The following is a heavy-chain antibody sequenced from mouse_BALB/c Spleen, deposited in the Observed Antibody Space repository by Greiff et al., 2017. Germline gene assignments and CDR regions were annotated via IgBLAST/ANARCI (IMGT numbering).Heavy chain of an antibody. J-gene: IGHJ4*01. D-gene: IGHD1-2*01. CDR1: GFTFTDYY. Sequence: EVKVVESGGGLVQPGGSLRLSCATSGFTFTDYYMSWVRQPPGKALEWLGFIRNKANGYTTEYSASVKGRFTISRDNSQSILYLQMNTLRAEDSATYYGARDIGLRLGYYAMDYWGQGTSVTVSS. V-gene: IGHV7-3*02. CDR2: IRNKANGYTT. CDR3: ARDIGLRLGYYAMDY.